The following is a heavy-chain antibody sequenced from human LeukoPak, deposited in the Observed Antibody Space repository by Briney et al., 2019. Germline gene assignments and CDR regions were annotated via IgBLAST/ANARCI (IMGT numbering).Heavy chain of an antibody. CDR3: ARGGRGYYDSSGYYYASEYFQH. V-gene: IGHV3-66*02. Sequence: GGSLRLSCAASGFTVSGNYMSWVRQAPGKGLEWVSVIYSGGSTYYADSVKGRFTISRDNSKNTLYLQMNSLRAEDTAVYYCARGGRGYYDSSGYYYASEYFQHWGQGTLVTVSS. J-gene: IGHJ1*01. D-gene: IGHD3-22*01. CDR2: IYSGGST. CDR1: GFTVSGNY.